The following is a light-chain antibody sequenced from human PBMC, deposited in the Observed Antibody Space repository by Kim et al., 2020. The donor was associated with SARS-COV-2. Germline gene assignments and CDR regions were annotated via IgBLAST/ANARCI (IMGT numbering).Light chain of an antibody. CDR3: QQSYSTPYT. J-gene: IGKJ2*01. V-gene: IGKV1-39*01. CDR1: QSISGY. Sequence: SASVGDRVTITSRASQSISGYLNWYQQKPVKAPKLLIYAASSLQSVVPSGFSGSGSETDFTLTISSLQPEDFATYYCQQSYSTPYTFGQGTKLEI. CDR2: AAS.